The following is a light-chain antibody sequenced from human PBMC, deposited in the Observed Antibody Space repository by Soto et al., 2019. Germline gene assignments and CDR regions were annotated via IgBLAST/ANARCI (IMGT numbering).Light chain of an antibody. CDR1: PSIKRY. CDR3: QQFTSSTWT. Sequence: DLQMTQSPSTLSASVGDRVSITCRASPSIKRYLAWYQQKPGKAPNLLVYDASSLDRGVPSRFSGRGSGTEFTLTSCSLQPDDFATYYCQQFTSSTWTFGQGTKVEIK. V-gene: IGKV1-5*01. J-gene: IGKJ1*01. CDR2: DAS.